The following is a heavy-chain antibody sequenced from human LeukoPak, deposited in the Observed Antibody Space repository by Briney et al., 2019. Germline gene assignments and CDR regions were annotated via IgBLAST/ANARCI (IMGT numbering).Heavy chain of an antibody. CDR2: IYRSGRT. J-gene: IGHJ4*02. Sequence: SETLSLTCTVSGASINSGSYYSSWLRQPAGKGLEWIGRIYRSGRTNYNPSLKSRVTISVDTSKNQFSLKLGSVTAADTAVYYCARDLTVGATPYWGQGTLVTVSS. CDR1: GASINSGSYY. D-gene: IGHD1-26*01. CDR3: ARDLTVGATPY. V-gene: IGHV4-61*02.